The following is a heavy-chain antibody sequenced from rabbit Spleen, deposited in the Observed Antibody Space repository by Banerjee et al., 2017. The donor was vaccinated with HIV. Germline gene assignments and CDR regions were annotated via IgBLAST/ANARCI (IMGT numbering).Heavy chain of an antibody. D-gene: IGHD2-1*01. CDR1: GFSFSDYYY. V-gene: IGHV1S45*01. J-gene: IGHJ4*01. CDR3: ARDRDGGGAGDGWDL. Sequence: QEQLVESGGGLVQPGGSLTLTCTASGFSFSDYYYMCWVRQAPGKGLEWIGCIYTGNGRTYYSSWAKGRFTISKTSSTTVTLQMTSLTGADTATYFCARDRDGGGAGDGWDLWGPGTLVTVS. CDR2: IYTGNGRT.